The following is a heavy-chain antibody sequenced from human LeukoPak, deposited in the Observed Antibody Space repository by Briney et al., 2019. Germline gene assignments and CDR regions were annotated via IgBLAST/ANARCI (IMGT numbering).Heavy chain of an antibody. CDR2: INHSGST. J-gene: IGHJ5*02. Sequence: SETLSLTCAVYGGSFSGYYWSWIRQPPGKGLGWIGEINHSGSTNYNPSLKSRVTISVDTSKNQFSLKLSSVTAADTAVYYCARKRLGRGQQLVVGGWFDPWGQGTLVTVSS. V-gene: IGHV4-34*01. CDR1: GGSFSGYY. D-gene: IGHD6-13*01. CDR3: ARKRLGRGQQLVVGGWFDP.